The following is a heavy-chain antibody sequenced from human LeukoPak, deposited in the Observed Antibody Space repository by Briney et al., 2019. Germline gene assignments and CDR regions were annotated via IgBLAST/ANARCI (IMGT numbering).Heavy chain of an antibody. D-gene: IGHD6-13*01. Sequence: GGFLRLSCAASGFNFSTHAMHWVRQAPGKGLEYVSAISSNGGSTYYANSVKGRFTISRDNSKTTLYLQMGSLRAEDMAVYYCARDRGEGYGSSWFVSFYFYYMDVWGKGTTVTISS. V-gene: IGHV3-64*01. CDR1: GFNFSTHA. J-gene: IGHJ6*03. CDR3: ARDRGEGYGSSWFVSFYFYYMDV. CDR2: ISSNGGST.